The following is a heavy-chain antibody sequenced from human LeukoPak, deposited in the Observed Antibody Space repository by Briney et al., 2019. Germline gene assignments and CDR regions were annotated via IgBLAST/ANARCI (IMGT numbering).Heavy chain of an antibody. J-gene: IGHJ4*02. CDR1: GFSFSYYV. Sequence: GGSLRLSCTGSGFSFSYYVMHWVRQAPGKGLEWVALIGANGDEKYYADSVKGRFTISRGNSKNTVYVQMNSLRPEDTAIYYCARARGDSYPASRSLNYWGPGASVTVSS. CDR2: IGANGDEK. V-gene: IGHV3-30*02. D-gene: IGHD2-2*01. CDR3: ARARGDSYPASRSLNY.